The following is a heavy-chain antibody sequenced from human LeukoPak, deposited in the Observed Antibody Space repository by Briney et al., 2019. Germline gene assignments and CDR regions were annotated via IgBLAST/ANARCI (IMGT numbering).Heavy chain of an antibody. Sequence: PSETLSLTCAVYGGSFSGYYWSWIRQPPGKGLEWIGEINHSGSTNYNPSLKSRVTISVDTSKNQFSLKLSSVTAADTAVCYCARIGVVVTAIPFDYWGQGTLVTVSS. V-gene: IGHV4-34*01. CDR1: GGSFSGYY. CDR2: INHSGST. CDR3: ARIGVVVTAIPFDY. J-gene: IGHJ4*02. D-gene: IGHD2-21*02.